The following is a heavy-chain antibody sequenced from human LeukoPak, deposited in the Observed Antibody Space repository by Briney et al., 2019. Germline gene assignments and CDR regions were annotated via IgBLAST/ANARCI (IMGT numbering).Heavy chain of an antibody. V-gene: IGHV3-30*04. J-gene: IGHJ4*02. CDR3: AREVGVDIVVVVTSPAFDY. Sequence: GESLRLSCAASGFTFSSYAMHWVRQAPGKGLEWVAVISYDGSNKYYADSVKGRFTISRDNSKNTLYLQMNSLRAEDTAVYYCAREVGVDIVVVVTSPAFDYWGQGTLVTVSS. CDR1: GFTFSSYA. D-gene: IGHD2-15*01. CDR2: ISYDGSNK.